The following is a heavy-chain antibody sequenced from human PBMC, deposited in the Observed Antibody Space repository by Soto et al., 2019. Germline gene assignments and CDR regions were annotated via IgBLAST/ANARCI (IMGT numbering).Heavy chain of an antibody. CDR1: GYIMTTYG. D-gene: IGHD1-1*01. J-gene: IGHJ4*02. Sequence: QVQLVQSGTEVKKPGASVKVSCKASGYIMTTYGVSWVRQAPGQGLEWVGWISAYNDHTNYAQKFQGRVTMTTDTSTSTAYMELRSLRSDDTAVYYCARGTYFDYWGQGTLLTVSS. V-gene: IGHV1-18*01. CDR2: ISAYNDHT. CDR3: ARGTYFDY.